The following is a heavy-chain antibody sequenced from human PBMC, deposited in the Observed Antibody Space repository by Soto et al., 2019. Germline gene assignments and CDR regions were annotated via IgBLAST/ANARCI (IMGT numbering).Heavy chain of an antibody. CDR2: IYWDDDK. D-gene: IGHD5-12*01. CDR3: AHIGRIKRGYSGYDGYDAFDI. J-gene: IGHJ3*02. Sequence: QITLKESGPTLVKPTQTLTLTCTFSGFSLSTSGVGVGWIRQPPGKALEWLALIYWDDDKRYSPSLKSRLTITKDTSKNQVVLTMTNMDPVDTDTYYCAHIGRIKRGYSGYDGYDAFDIWGQGTMVTVSS. V-gene: IGHV2-5*02. CDR1: GFSLSTSGVG.